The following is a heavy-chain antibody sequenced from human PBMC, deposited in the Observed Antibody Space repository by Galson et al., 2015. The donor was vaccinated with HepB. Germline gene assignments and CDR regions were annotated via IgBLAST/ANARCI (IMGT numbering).Heavy chain of an antibody. Sequence: GYYWSWIRQHPGKGLEWIGFIHYSGATYYNPSLKSRITISVDTSKNQFSLKLSSVTAADTAVYYCARVGYGDYGTWGQGTMVTVSS. CDR1: GYY. V-gene: IGHV4-31*02. J-gene: IGHJ3*01. CDR2: IHYSGAT. CDR3: ARVGYGDYGT. D-gene: IGHD4-17*01.